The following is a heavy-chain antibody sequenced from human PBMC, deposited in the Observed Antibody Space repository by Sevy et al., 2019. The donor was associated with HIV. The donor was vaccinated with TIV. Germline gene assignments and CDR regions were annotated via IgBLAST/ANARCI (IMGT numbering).Heavy chain of an antibody. CDR3: ARSYCSGGRCYSLAY. V-gene: IGHV1-18*01. CDR1: GYTFTSYR. J-gene: IGHJ4*02. D-gene: IGHD2-15*01. CDR2: SSPHNGDT. Sequence: ASVKVSCKTSGYTFTSYRITWVRQAPGKGLEWLGWSSPHNGDTNYAQRVQGRVTMITDTSTTTAYLELRSLTSDDTVEYYCARSYCSGGRCYSLAYWGQGTLVTVSS.